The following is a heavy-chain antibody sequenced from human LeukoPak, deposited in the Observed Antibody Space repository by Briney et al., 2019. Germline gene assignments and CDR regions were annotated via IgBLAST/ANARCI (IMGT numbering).Heavy chain of an antibody. Sequence: GGSLRLSCAASGFTFSSYWMSWVRQAPGKGLGWVANIKQDGSEKYYVDSVKGRFTISRDNAKNSLYLQMNSLRAEDTAVYYCARDLYYYDSSGLGYWGQGTLVTVSS. V-gene: IGHV3-7*01. J-gene: IGHJ4*02. CDR1: GFTFSSYW. D-gene: IGHD3-22*01. CDR2: IKQDGSEK. CDR3: ARDLYYYDSSGLGY.